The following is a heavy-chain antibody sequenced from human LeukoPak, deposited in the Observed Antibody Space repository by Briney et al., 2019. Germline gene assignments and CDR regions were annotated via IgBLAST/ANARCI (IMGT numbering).Heavy chain of an antibody. CDR2: ISGSGGST. D-gene: IGHD3-22*01. J-gene: IGHJ3*02. CDR1: GFTFSSYS. V-gene: IGHV3-23*01. Sequence: HSGGSLRLSCAASGFTFSSYSMTWVRQAPGKGLEWVSAISGSGGSTYYADSVKGRFTISRDNSKNTLYLQMNSLRAEDTAVYYCAKPIVVVITASAFDIWGQGTMVTVSS. CDR3: AKPIVVVITASAFDI.